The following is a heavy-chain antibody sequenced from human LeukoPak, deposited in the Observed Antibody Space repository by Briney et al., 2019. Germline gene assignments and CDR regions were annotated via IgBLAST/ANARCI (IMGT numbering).Heavy chain of an antibody. D-gene: IGHD6-13*01. CDR1: GFTFSSYE. Sequence: GGSLRLSCAASGFTFSSYELNWVRQAPGKGLEWVSYISHSGRTIYSADSVKGRFTISRDNAKNSLYLQMNSLRAEDTAVYYCARGVGSSWPGWFDPWGQGTLVTVSS. V-gene: IGHV3-48*03. J-gene: IGHJ5*02. CDR3: ARGVGSSWPGWFDP. CDR2: ISHSGRTI.